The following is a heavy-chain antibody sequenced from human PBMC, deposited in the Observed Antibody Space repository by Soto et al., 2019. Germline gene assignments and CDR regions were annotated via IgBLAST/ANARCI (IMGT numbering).Heavy chain of an antibody. Sequence: ASETLSLTCTVSGGSISSYYWSWVRQPPGKGLEWIGYIYYSGSTNYNPSLKSRVTISVDTSKNQFSLKLSSVTAADTAVYYCARQGYCSGGSCPPDDNWFDPWGQGTLVTVSS. V-gene: IGHV4-59*08. J-gene: IGHJ5*02. D-gene: IGHD2-15*01. CDR2: IYYSGST. CDR3: ARQGYCSGGSCPPDDNWFDP. CDR1: GGSISSYY.